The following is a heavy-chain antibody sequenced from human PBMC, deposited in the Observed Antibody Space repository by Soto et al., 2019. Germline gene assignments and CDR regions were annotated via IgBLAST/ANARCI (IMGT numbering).Heavy chain of an antibody. Sequence: GGSLRLSCAASGFTFRSFSMNWVRQAPGKGLEWVSTISSNSAYIYYTDALRGRFTISRDNAKNSLHLQMNSLRAEDTAVYYCTRDASRDSSARGWFDPWGPGTLVTVS. CDR2: ISSNSAYI. CDR1: GFTFRSFS. D-gene: IGHD6-13*01. J-gene: IGHJ5*02. CDR3: TRDASRDSSARGWFDP. V-gene: IGHV3-21*01.